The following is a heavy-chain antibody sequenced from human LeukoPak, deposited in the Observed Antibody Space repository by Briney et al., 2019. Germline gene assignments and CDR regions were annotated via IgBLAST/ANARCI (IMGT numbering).Heavy chain of an antibody. CDR2: IKQDGSEK. CDR1: GITLSNYG. J-gene: IGHJ4*02. Sequence: PGGSLRLSCAVSGITLSNYGMTWVRQAPGKGLEWVANIKQDGSEKYYVDSVKGRFTISRDNAKNSLYLQMNSLRAEDTAVYYCASGVVVAATNYWGQGTLVTVSS. D-gene: IGHD2-15*01. CDR3: ASGVVVAATNY. V-gene: IGHV3-7*01.